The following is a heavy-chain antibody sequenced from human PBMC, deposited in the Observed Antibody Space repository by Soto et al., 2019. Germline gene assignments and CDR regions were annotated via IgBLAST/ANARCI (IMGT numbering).Heavy chain of an antibody. Sequence: LXLACAVYAGSFSGYYWSWIRQPPVKGLEWIGEINHSGSTNYNPSLKSRVTISVDTSKNQFSLKLSSVTAADTAVYYCARGQRITIFGVVKNGMDVWGQGTTVTVSS. CDR2: INHSGST. D-gene: IGHD3-3*01. V-gene: IGHV4-34*01. CDR3: ARGQRITIFGVVKNGMDV. CDR1: AGSFSGYY. J-gene: IGHJ6*02.